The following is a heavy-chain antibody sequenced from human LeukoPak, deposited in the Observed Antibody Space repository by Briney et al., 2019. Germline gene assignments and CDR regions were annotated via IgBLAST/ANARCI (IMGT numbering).Heavy chain of an antibody. V-gene: IGHV1-18*01. J-gene: IGHJ6*02. CDR2: ISPLSGDT. CDR1: GYTFTSDG. D-gene: IGHD3-3*01. CDR3: ARDPLRFLDGVYGMDV. Sequence: GASVKVSCMPSGYTFTSDGISWVRQAPGQGVEWMGWISPLSGDTNYAQNLQGRVTMTTDTSKSTAYMELRSLRSDDTAVYYCARDPLRFLDGVYGMDVWGQGTTVTVSS.